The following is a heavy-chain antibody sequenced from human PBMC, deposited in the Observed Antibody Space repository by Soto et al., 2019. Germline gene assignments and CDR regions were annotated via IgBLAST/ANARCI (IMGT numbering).Heavy chain of an antibody. J-gene: IGHJ2*01. D-gene: IGHD4-17*01. CDR1: GGTFSSHT. Sequence: QDQLVQSGAEVKKPGSSVKVSCKASGGTFSSHTFSWVRQAPGQGLEWMGSIIPALGTATYAQKFQGRVTFTAVESATTVYMALNRLRSEHTAVYYCARPDFGDYWYFDLWGRGTLVTVSS. V-gene: IGHV1-69*08. CDR3: ARPDFGDYWYFDL. CDR2: IIPALGTA.